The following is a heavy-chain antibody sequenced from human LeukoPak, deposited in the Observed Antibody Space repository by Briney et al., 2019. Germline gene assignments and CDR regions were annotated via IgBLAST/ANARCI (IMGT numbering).Heavy chain of an antibody. J-gene: IGHJ6*03. D-gene: IGHD3-3*01. V-gene: IGHV4-59*01. CDR2: IYYSGST. CDR3: ARAVNGDFWSGYYSPHYYYYMDV. CDR1: GGSISSYY. Sequence: SETLSLTCTVSGGSISSYYRSWLRQPPGKGLEWIGYIYYSGSTNYNPSLKSRVTISVDTSKNQFSLKLSSVTAADTAVYYCARAVNGDFWSGYYSPHYYYYMDVWGKGTTVTVSS.